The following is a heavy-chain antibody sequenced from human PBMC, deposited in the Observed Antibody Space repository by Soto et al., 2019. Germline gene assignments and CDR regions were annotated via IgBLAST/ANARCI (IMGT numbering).Heavy chain of an antibody. CDR3: ARVSYYYFWSGYYSGDWFYV. V-gene: IGHV1-18*01. J-gene: IGHJ5*02. D-gene: IGHD3-3*01. CDR2: ISAYNGNT. CDR1: GYTFTSYG. Sequence: ASVKVSCKASGYTFTSYGISWVRQAPGQGLEWMGWISAYNGNTNYAQKLQGRVTMTTDTSTSTAYVELRSLRSDDTAVYYCARVSYYYFWSGYYSGDWFYVWGKGTLVTVSA.